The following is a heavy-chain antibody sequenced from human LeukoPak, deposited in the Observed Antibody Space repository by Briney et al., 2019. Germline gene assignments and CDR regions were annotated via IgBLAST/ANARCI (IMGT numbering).Heavy chain of an antibody. V-gene: IGHV1-69*05. CDR2: IIPIFGTA. D-gene: IGHD3-10*01. Sequence: ASVKVSCKASGGTFSSYAISWVRQAPGQGLEWMGGIIPIFGTANYAQKFQGRVTITTDESTSTAYMELSSLRSEDTAVYYCARTGSTHGYYYYYYMDVWGKGTTVTVSS. CDR3: ARTGSTHGYYYYYYMDV. CDR1: GGTFSSYA. J-gene: IGHJ6*03.